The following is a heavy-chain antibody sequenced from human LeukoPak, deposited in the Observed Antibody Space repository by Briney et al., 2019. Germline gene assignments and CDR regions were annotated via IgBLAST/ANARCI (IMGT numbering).Heavy chain of an antibody. J-gene: IGHJ4*02. V-gene: IGHV3-30-3*01. CDR2: TSYDGINK. CDR1: GFTFSNYA. CDR3: ARRYCSGTSCLLDY. D-gene: IGHD2-2*01. Sequence: GGSLRLSCAASGFTFSNYAMHWVRQAPGKGLEWVAVTSYDGINKYYADSVKGRFTISRDNSKNTLYLQMNSLRAEDTAVYYCARRYCSGTSCLLDYWGQGTLVTVSS.